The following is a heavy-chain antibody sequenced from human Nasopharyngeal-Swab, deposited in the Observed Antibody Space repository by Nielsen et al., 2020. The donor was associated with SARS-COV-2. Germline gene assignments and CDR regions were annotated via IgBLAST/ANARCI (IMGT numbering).Heavy chain of an antibody. Sequence: GESLKISCAASGYTFSRYWMHWVRQVPGKGLVWVSRIDNYGSITDYADSVKGRFTISRDNSKNTVYLQMSSLRPEDTAIYWCVKDLRGKYAFEIWGQGTMVTVSS. V-gene: IGHV3-74*01. J-gene: IGHJ3*02. CDR3: VKDLRGKYAFEI. CDR2: IDNYGSIT. CDR1: GYTFSRYW. D-gene: IGHD3-16*01.